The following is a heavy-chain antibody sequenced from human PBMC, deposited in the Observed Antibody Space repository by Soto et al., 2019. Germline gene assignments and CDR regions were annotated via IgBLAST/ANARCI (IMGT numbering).Heavy chain of an antibody. Sequence: QVQLQQWGAGLLKPSETLSLTCAVYGGSFSGYYWSWIRQPPGKGLEWIGEITHSGGTNYNPSLKSRVTIPVDTPKTPFSLKLSSVTAADTAVYYCARDVMANNRYHWYFDLWGRGTLVTVSS. D-gene: IGHD2-8*01. J-gene: IGHJ2*01. CDR2: ITHSGGT. V-gene: IGHV4-34*01. CDR3: ARDVMANNRYHWYFDL. CDR1: GGSFSGYY.